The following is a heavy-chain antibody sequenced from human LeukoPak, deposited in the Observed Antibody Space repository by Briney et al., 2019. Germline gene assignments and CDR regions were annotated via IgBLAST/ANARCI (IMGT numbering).Heavy chain of an antibody. CDR3: ARDNGGSYEYYGMDV. D-gene: IGHD1-26*01. J-gene: IGHJ6*02. CDR1: GFTFSSYS. Sequence: GGSLRLSCAASGFTFSSYSMNWVRQAPGKGLEWVSSISSSSNYIYYADSVKGRFTISRDNAKNSLYLQVNSLRAEDTAVYYCARDNGGSYEYYGMDVWGQGTTVTVSS. V-gene: IGHV3-21*01. CDR2: ISSSSNYI.